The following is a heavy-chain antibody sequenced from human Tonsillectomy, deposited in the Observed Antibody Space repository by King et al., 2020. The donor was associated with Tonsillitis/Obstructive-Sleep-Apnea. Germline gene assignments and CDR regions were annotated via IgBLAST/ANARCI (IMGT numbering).Heavy chain of an antibody. V-gene: IGHV3-66*01. J-gene: IGHJ4*02. CDR1: GFTVSSNY. Sequence: VQLVESGGGLVQPGGSLRLSCAASGFTVSSNYMSWVRQAPGKGLEWVSVIYSGGSTYYADSVKGRFTISRDNSKNTLYLQMNSLRAEDTAVYYGARDNEGHYYGSGERDYWGQGTLVTVSS. D-gene: IGHD3-10*01. CDR2: IYSGGST. CDR3: ARDNEGHYYGSGERDY.